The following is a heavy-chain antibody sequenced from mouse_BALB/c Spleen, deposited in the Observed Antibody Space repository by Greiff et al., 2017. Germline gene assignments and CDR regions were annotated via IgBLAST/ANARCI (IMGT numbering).Heavy chain of an antibody. CDR1: GFTFTSYA. Sequence: EVKLVESGGGLVKPGGSLKLSCAATGFTFTSYAMSWVRQTPEKRLEWVASISSGGSTYNQDSVKGRFTISRDNASNILYLQLSSLRSEDTAMYYCARSGSFYAMDYWGQGTSVTVSS. CDR2: ISSGGST. V-gene: IGHV5-6-5*01. J-gene: IGHJ4*01. CDR3: ARSGSFYAMDY.